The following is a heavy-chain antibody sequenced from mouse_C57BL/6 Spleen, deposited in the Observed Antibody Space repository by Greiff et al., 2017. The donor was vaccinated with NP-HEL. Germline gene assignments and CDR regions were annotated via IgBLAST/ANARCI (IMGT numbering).Heavy chain of an antibody. V-gene: IGHV5-16*01. CDR1: GFTFSDYY. D-gene: IGHD1-1*01. CDR2: INYDGSST. Sequence: EVQRVESEGGLVQPGSSMKLSCTASGFTFSDYYMAWVRQVPEKGLEWVANINYDGSSTYYLDSLKSRFIISRDNAKNILYLQMSSLKSEDTATYYCAREGIYYGSSYGMDYWGQGTSVTVSS. CDR3: AREGIYYGSSYGMDY. J-gene: IGHJ4*01.